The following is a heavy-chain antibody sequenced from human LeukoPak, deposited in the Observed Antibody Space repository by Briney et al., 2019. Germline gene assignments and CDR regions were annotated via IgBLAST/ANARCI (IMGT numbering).Heavy chain of an antibody. CDR2: INHSGST. J-gene: IGHJ6*02. V-gene: IGHV4-34*01. CDR3: ARACCGNYYYYYGMDV. D-gene: IGHD1-26*01. CDR1: GGSFSGYY. Sequence: PSETLSLTCAVCGGSFSGYYWSWIRQPPGKGLEWIGEINHSGSTNYNPSLKSRVTISVDTSKNQFSLKLSSVTAADTAVYYCARACCGNYYYYYGMDVWGQGTTVTVSS.